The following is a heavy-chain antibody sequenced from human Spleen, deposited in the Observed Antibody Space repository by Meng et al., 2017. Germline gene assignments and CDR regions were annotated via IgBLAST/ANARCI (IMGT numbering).Heavy chain of an antibody. J-gene: IGHJ4*02. CDR1: GGSISSSNW. Sequence: QGQWQGAGQGLVKPSGTLSLTCAVSGGSISSSNWWTWVRLPPGKGLEWIGEIYPSGSTNYNPSLKSRVTISVDKSKNQFSLKLSSVTAADTAVYYCAKVHSNSPYFDYWGQGTLVTVSS. V-gene: IGHV4-4*02. CDR3: AKVHSNSPYFDY. D-gene: IGHD6-6*01. CDR2: IYPSGST.